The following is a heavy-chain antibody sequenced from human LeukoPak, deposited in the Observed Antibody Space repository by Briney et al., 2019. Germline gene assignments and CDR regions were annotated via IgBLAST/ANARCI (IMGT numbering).Heavy chain of an antibody. CDR3: ARESQQVGATDY. V-gene: IGHV3-48*03. Sequence: GGSLRLSCAASGFTFSSYEMNWVRQAPGKGLEWVSYISSSGSTIYYADSVKGRFTISRDNAKNSLYLQMNSLRAEDTAVYYCARESQQVGATDYWGQGTLVTVSS. CDR2: ISSSGSTI. CDR1: GFTFSSYE. D-gene: IGHD1-26*01. J-gene: IGHJ4*02.